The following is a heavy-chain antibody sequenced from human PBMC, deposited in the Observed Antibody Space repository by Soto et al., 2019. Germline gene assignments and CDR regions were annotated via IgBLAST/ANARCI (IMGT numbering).Heavy chain of an antibody. D-gene: IGHD3-22*01. J-gene: IGHJ4*02. Sequence: PGGSLRLSCAASGFTFSSYAMHWVRQAPGKGLEWVAVISYDGSNKYYADSVKGRFTISRDNSKNTLYLQMNSLRAEDTAVYYCARVDEKYYYDSSGYAFWGQGTLVTVSS. CDR1: GFTFSSYA. CDR3: ARVDEKYYYDSSGYAF. CDR2: ISYDGSNK. V-gene: IGHV3-30-3*01.